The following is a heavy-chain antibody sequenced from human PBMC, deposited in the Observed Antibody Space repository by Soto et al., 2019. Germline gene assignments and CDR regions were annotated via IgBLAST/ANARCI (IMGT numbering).Heavy chain of an antibody. Sequence: SVKVSCKASGGTFSSYAISWVRQAPGQGLEWMGGIIPIFGTANYAQKFQGRVTITADESTSTAYMELSSLISEDTAVYYCARDRAGWSPDAFDIWGQGTMVTVSS. CDR3: ARDRAGWSPDAFDI. CDR1: GGTFSSYA. V-gene: IGHV1-69*13. J-gene: IGHJ3*02. CDR2: IIPIFGTA. D-gene: IGHD2-15*01.